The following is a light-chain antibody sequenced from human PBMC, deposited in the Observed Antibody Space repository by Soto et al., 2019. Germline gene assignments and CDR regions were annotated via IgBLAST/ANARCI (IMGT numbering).Light chain of an antibody. V-gene: IGKV3-11*01. Sequence: DIVLTQSPATLSLSPGERATLSCRASQSVSSDLAWYQQKPGQAPRLLIYDASNRAPGIPARFSGSGSGTDFTLTISSLEAEDFAVYYCQQRSIWPPITFGQGTRLEI. J-gene: IGKJ5*01. CDR1: QSVSSD. CDR2: DAS. CDR3: QQRSIWPPIT.